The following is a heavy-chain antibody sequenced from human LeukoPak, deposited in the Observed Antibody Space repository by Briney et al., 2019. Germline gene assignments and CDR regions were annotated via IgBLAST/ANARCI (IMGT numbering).Heavy chain of an antibody. J-gene: IGHJ4*02. CDR2: ISGSGGST. D-gene: IGHD3-10*01. CDR3: TRGSSGSYYNSRFDY. CDR1: GFTFGSYA. Sequence: GGSLRLSCAASGFTFGSYAMSWVRQAPGKGLEWVSAISGSGGSTYYAASVNGRFTISSDNSKNTLYLQMNSLRAEDTAMYYCTRGSSGSYYNSRFDYWGQGALVSVSS. V-gene: IGHV3-23*01.